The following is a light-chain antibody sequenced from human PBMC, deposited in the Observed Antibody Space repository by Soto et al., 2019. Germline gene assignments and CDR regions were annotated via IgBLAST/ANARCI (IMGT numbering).Light chain of an antibody. V-gene: IGKV3-15*01. CDR1: QSVSNE. CDR3: QQYNNWPPIT. J-gene: IGKJ5*01. CDR2: RAS. Sequence: EILMTQSTATLSVSPGERATLSCRASQSVSNELAWYQQSPGQAPRLLIFRASSRASGIPARFSGSGFGTEFTLTISSLQSEDFALYYCQQYNNWPPITFGQGTRLEIK.